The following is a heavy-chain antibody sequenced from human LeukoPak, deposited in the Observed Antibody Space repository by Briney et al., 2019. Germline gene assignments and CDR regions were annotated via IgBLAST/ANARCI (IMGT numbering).Heavy chain of an antibody. V-gene: IGHV4-4*07. CDR2: IYTSGST. CDR1: GGSISSYY. D-gene: IGHD3-10*01. J-gene: IGHJ4*02. CDR3: ARDHITMVRGVDFFDY. Sequence: PSETLSLTCTVSGGSISSYYWSWIRQPAGKGLEWIGRIYTSGSTNYNPSLKSRVTMSVDTSKNQFSLKLSSVTAADTAVYYCARDHITMVRGVDFFDYWGQGTLVTVSS.